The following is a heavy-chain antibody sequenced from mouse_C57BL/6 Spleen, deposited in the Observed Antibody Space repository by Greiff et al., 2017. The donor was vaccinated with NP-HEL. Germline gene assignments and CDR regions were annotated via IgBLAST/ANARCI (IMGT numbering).Heavy chain of an antibody. CDR2: IRRKSSNYAT. J-gene: IGHJ4*01. Sequence: EVMLVESGGGLVQPKGSLKLSCAASGFTFNTYAMHWVRQAPGKGLEWVARIRRKSSNYATYYADPVKDRFTISRADSQSMLYLQMNNLKADDTAMYYCVEDRRGYGDYGGDDYAMDYWGQGTTVTVAS. CDR3: VEDRRGYGDYGGDDYAMDY. CDR1: GFTFNTYA. D-gene: IGHD2-13*01. V-gene: IGHV10-3*01.